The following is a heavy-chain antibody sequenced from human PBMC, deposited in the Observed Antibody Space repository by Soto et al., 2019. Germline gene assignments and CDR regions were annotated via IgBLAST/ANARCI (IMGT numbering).Heavy chain of an antibody. CDR3: ARAYYDRSGYAVDP. CDR1: GGSISGYY. J-gene: IGHJ5*02. V-gene: IGHV4-59*08. D-gene: IGHD3-22*01. Sequence: SETLSLTCTVSGGSISGYYWSWIRQPPGKGLEWIGYIYYSGSINYNPSLKSRVTISVDTSNNQFSLKLSSVTAADTAVYYCARAYYDRSGYAVDPWGQGTLVTVSS. CDR2: IYYSGSI.